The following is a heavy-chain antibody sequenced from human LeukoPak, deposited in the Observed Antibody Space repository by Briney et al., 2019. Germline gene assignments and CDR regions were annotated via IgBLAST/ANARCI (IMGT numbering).Heavy chain of an antibody. Sequence: PSETLSLTCAVYGGSFSGYYWSWIRQPPGKGLEWIGEINHSGSTNYNPSLKSRVTISVDTSKNQFSLKLSSVTAADTAVYYCARGTSCYFCGWFDPWGQGTLVTVSS. J-gene: IGHJ5*02. D-gene: IGHD2-2*01. CDR1: GGSFSGYY. CDR2: INHSGST. V-gene: IGHV4-34*01. CDR3: ARGTSCYFCGWFDP.